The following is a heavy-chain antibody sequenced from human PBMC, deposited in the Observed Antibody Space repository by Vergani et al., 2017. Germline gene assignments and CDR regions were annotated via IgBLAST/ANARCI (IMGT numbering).Heavy chain of an antibody. CDR1: GGSISSGGYY. Sequence: QVQPQESGPGLVKPSQTLSLTCTVSGGSISSGGYYWSWIRQHPGKGLEWIGYIYYSGSTYYNPSLKSRVTISVDTSKNQFSLKLSSVTAADTAVYYCARGSSWDNYYYYYMDVWGKGTTVTVSS. V-gene: IGHV4-31*03. D-gene: IGHD6-6*01. J-gene: IGHJ6*03. CDR2: IYYSGST. CDR3: ARGSSWDNYYYYYMDV.